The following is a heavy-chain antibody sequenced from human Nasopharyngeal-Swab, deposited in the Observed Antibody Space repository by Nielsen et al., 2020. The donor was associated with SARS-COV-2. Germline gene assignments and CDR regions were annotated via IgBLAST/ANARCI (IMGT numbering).Heavy chain of an antibody. D-gene: IGHD3-10*01. CDR2: IARSGTTT. V-gene: IGHV3-23*01. Sequence: GESLKISCAASGFTFSNSDMSWVRQAPGKGLEWVSGIARSGTTTYYADSVKGRFTISRDNSKNTLYLQMNSLRAEDTAVYYCASPYYFGSGFWGQGTTVTVSS. J-gene: IGHJ6*02. CDR1: GFTFSNSD. CDR3: ASPYYFGSGF.